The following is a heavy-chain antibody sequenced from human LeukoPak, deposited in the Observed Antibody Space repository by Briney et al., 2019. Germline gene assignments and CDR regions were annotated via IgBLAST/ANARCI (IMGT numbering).Heavy chain of an antibody. V-gene: IGHV3-30*02. CDR1: GFTFSSYG. J-gene: IGHJ4*02. CDR2: IRYDGSNK. Sequence: GGSQRLSCAASGFTFSSYGMHWVRQAPGKGLEWVAFIRYDGSNKYYADSVKGRFTISRDNSKNTLYLQMNSLRAEDTAVYYCAKDDAPAMAYYSHTRAAGDYWGQGTLVTVSS. CDR3: AKDDAPAMAYYSHTRAAGDY. D-gene: IGHD1-26*01.